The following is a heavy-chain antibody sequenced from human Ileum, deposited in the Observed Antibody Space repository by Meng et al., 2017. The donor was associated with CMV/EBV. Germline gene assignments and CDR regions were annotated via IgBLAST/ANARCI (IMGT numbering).Heavy chain of an antibody. Sequence: EFTFTNYAMNWVRQAPGKGLEWVSAISGSGSSTHYADSVKGRFTIYRDNSNHTLYLQMNSLRAEDTAVYYCAKDYYASGSYYGVVDYWGQGTLVTVSS. CDR3: AKDYYASGSYYGVVDY. CDR1: EFTFTNYA. J-gene: IGHJ4*02. D-gene: IGHD3-10*01. V-gene: IGHV3-23*01. CDR2: ISGSGSST.